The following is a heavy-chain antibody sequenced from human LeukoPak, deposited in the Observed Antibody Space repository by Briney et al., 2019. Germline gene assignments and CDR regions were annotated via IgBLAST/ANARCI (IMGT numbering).Heavy chain of an antibody. Sequence: ASVKVSCKASGYTFTGYYMHWVRQAPGQGLEWMGWINPNSGGTNYAQKFQGRVTMTRDTSISTAYMELSRLRSDDTAVYYCARTYYYDSSGPVTDYWGQGTLSPSPQ. D-gene: IGHD3-22*01. CDR2: INPNSGGT. V-gene: IGHV1-2*02. J-gene: IGHJ4*02. CDR3: ARTYYYDSSGPVTDY. CDR1: GYTFTGYY.